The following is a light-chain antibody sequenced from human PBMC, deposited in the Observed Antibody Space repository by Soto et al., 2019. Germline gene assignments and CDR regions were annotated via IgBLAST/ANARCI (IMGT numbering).Light chain of an antibody. Sequence: QSVLTQPPSASGSPGQSVTISCAGTSSDVGAYYYVSWYQQHPGIAPKLLISEVTKRPSGVPDRFSGSKSGNTASLTVSGLQPEDEAVYYCSSYAGSNNLVFGGGTKLTVL. CDR3: SSYAGSNNLV. V-gene: IGLV2-8*01. CDR1: SSDVGAYYY. CDR2: EVT. J-gene: IGLJ2*01.